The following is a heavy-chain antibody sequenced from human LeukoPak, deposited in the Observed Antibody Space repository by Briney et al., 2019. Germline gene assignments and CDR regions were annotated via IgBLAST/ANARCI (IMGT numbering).Heavy chain of an antibody. J-gene: IGHJ3*02. Sequence: GGSLRLSCAASGFTVSSNYMTWVRQAPGKGLEWVSVIYSSGTTFYAESVKGRFTVSRDNSKNTLYLQMNSLRVEDTAVYYCARFPQRGHDSSGAFDIWGQGTMVTVSS. CDR1: GFTVSSNY. V-gene: IGHV3-53*01. CDR2: IYSSGTT. D-gene: IGHD3-22*01. CDR3: ARFPQRGHDSSGAFDI.